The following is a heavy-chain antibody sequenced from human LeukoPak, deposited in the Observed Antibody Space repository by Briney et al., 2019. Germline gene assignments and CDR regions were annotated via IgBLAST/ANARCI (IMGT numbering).Heavy chain of an antibody. D-gene: IGHD6-13*01. V-gene: IGHV3-48*03. Sequence: QPGGSLRLSCAASGFPFSDHEMNWVRQAPGKGLEWVSYISSSGSTIYYADSVKGRFTISRDNAKNSLYLQMNSLRAEDTAVYYCARESYSSSCDYWGQGTLVTVSS. CDR1: GFPFSDHE. J-gene: IGHJ4*02. CDR3: ARESYSSSCDY. CDR2: ISSSGSTI.